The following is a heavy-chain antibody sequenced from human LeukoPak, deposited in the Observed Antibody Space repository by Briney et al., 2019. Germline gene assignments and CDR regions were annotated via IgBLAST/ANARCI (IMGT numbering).Heavy chain of an antibody. J-gene: IGHJ4*02. CDR2: ISYDGSNK. CDR1: GFTVSSKY. D-gene: IGHD3-22*01. V-gene: IGHV3-30-3*01. CDR3: ARETYDSRGIDY. Sequence: PGGSLRLSCAASGFTVSSKYMSWVRQAPGKGLEWVAVISYDGSNKYYADSVKGRFTISRDNSKNTLYLQMNSLRAEDTAVYYCARETYDSRGIDYWGQGTLVTVSS.